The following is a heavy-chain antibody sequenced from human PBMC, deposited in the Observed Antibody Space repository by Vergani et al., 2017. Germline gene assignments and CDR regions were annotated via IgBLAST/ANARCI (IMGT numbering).Heavy chain of an antibody. CDR3: ARDLSYSTAWPFFDS. J-gene: IGHJ4*02. Sequence: EVQLLESGGGLVQPGGSLRLSCAASGFTFSNYAMSWVRQAPGKGLEWVSGISGSGGGTYYADSVKGRFTISRDSSKTLYLQMDSLRVEDTAMYFCARDLSYSTAWPFFDSRGQGTLVTVSS. V-gene: IGHV3-23*01. D-gene: IGHD4-11*01. CDR1: GFTFSNYA. CDR2: ISGSGGGT.